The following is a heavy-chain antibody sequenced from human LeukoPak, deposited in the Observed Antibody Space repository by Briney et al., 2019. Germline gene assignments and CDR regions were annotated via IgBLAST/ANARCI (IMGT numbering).Heavy chain of an antibody. V-gene: IGHV1-69*13. J-gene: IGHJ4*02. D-gene: IGHD3-10*01. CDR2: IIPIFGTA. CDR3: ARDIYSGSGTVGLDY. Sequence: SVKVSCKASGGTFSSYAISWVRQAPGQGLEWMGGIIPIFGTANYAQKFQGRVTITADESTSTAYMELSSLRSEDTAVYYCARDIYSGSGTVGLDYWGQGTLVTVSS. CDR1: GGTFSSYA.